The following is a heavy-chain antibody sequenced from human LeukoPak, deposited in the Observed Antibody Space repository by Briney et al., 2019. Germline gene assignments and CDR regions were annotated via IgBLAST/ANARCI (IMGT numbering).Heavy chain of an antibody. CDR2: ISSSSSYI. J-gene: IGHJ4*02. D-gene: IGHD6-6*01. V-gene: IGHV3-21*01. CDR3: ARDHEYSTSFDY. Sequence: GGSLRLSCAASGFTFSSYSMNWVRQAPGKGLEWVSSISSSSSYIYYADSVKGRFTISRDNAKNSLYLQMNSLRAEDTAVYYCARDHEYSTSFDYWGRGTLVTVSS. CDR1: GFTFSSYS.